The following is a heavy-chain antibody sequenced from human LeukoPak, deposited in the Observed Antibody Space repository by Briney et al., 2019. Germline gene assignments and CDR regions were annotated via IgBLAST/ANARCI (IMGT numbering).Heavy chain of an antibody. CDR1: GFTFSNYA. Sequence: GGSLRLSCAASGFTFSNYAMNWVRQAPGKGLEWVTGIGGGDVIYYADSVKGRFTGSRDDSKNTLYLQMSSLRIEDTAIYYCAKDATPFNSIWDYFDSWGQGTLVTVS. CDR3: AKDATPFNSIWDYFDS. CDR2: IGGGDVI. V-gene: IGHV3-23*01. J-gene: IGHJ4*02. D-gene: IGHD4-23*01.